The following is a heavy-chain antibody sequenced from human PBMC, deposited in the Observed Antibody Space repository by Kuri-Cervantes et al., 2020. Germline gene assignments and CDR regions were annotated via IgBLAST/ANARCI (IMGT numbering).Heavy chain of an antibody. J-gene: IGHJ6*02. D-gene: IGHD3-16*02. CDR3: ARDRRGGGSSPYDYVWGSYRNYGMDV. V-gene: IGHV3-74*01. Sequence: ETLSLTCAASGFTFSSYWMHWVRQAPGKGLVWVSRINSDGSSTSYADSVKGRFTISRDNAKNTLYLQMNSLRAEDTAVYYCARDRRGGGSSPYDYVWGSYRNYGMDVWGQGTTVTVSS. CDR1: GFTFSSYW. CDR2: INSDGSST.